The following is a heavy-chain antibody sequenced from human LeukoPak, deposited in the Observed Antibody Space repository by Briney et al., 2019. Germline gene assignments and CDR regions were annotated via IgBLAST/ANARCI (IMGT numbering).Heavy chain of an antibody. CDR2: ISSSGSTI. D-gene: IGHD3-22*01. CDR1: GFTFSSYE. CDR3: ARGRRYYDSSGYYSVRVNYFDY. Sequence: GGSLRLSCTASGFTFSSYEMTWVRQPPGKGLEWVSYISSSGSTIYYADSVKGRFTISRDNAKNSLYLQMNSLRAEDTAVCYCARGRRYYDSSGYYSVRVNYFDYWGQGTLVTVSS. V-gene: IGHV3-48*03. J-gene: IGHJ4*02.